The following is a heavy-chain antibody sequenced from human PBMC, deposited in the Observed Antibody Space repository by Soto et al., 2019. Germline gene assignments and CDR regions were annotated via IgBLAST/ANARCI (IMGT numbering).Heavy chain of an antibody. CDR3: AKPQNDTLDY. D-gene: IGHD3-9*01. Sequence: EVQLLESGGGLVQPGGSLRLSCAASGFTFSSYAMSWVRQAPGKGLEWVSVISGSGDFTFYADSVKGRFTISRDNSKNTLYLQINSLRAEDTAVYYCAKPQNDTLDYWGQGTLVTVSS. J-gene: IGHJ4*02. V-gene: IGHV3-23*01. CDR1: GFTFSSYA. CDR2: ISGSGDFT.